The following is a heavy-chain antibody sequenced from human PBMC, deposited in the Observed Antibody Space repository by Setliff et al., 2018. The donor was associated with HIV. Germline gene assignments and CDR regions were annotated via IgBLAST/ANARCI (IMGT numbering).Heavy chain of an antibody. CDR2: INTNTGKP. J-gene: IGHJ5*02. CDR1: GYTFRGYG. Sequence: ASVKVSCKASGYTFRGYGINWVRQAPGQGLEWMGWINTNTGKPTYAQGFTGRYVFSLDTSVSAAYLQINSLKAEDSAVYYCASFSGYIDWSTHNWFDPWGQGTLVTVSS. CDR3: ASFSGYIDWSTHNWFDP. D-gene: IGHD3-9*01. V-gene: IGHV7-4-1*02.